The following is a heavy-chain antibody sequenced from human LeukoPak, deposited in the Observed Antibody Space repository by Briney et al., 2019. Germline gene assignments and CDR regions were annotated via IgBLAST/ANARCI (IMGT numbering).Heavy chain of an antibody. CDR1: GGSISSYY. V-gene: IGHV4-59*12. CDR3: AAGGVITTADY. D-gene: IGHD3-10*01. J-gene: IGHJ4*02. CDR2: IYYSGST. Sequence: SETLSLTCTVSGGSISSYYWSWIRQPPGKGLEWIGYIYYSGSTNYNPSLKSRVTISVDTSKNQFSLKLSSVTAADTAVYYCAAGGVITTADYWGQGTLVTVSS.